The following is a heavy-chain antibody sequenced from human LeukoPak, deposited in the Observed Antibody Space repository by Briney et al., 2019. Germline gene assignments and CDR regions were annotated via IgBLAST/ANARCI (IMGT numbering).Heavy chain of an antibody. CDR1: GFTFSSYA. D-gene: IGHD6-13*01. V-gene: IGHV3-23*01. J-gene: IGHJ6*02. CDR3: ATGGGSSWYSSFLYYYGMDV. Sequence: GGSPRLSCAASGFTFSSYAMSWVRQAPGKGLERVSAISGSGGSTYYADSVKGRFTISRDNSKNTLYLQMNSLRAEDTAVYYCATGGGSSWYSSFLYYYGMDVWGQGTTVTVSS. CDR2: ISGSGGST.